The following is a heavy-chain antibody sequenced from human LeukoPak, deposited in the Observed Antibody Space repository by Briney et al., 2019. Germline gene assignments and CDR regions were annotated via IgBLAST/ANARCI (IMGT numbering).Heavy chain of an antibody. CDR1: GGTFSSYA. Sequence: SVKVSCKASGGTFSSYAISWVRQAPGQGLEWMGGIIPIFGTANYAQKFQGRVTITADESTSTAYMELSSLRSEDTAVYYCARVTSRSGSYLYFQHWGQGTLVTVSS. CDR2: IIPIFGTA. V-gene: IGHV1-69*01. D-gene: IGHD1-26*01. J-gene: IGHJ1*01. CDR3: ARVTSRSGSYLYFQH.